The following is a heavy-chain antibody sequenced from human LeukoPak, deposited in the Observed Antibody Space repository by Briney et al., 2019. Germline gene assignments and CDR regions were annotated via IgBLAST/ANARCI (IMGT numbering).Heavy chain of an antibody. CDR2: IHYSGRT. J-gene: IGHJ6*02. V-gene: IGHV4-34*11. CDR3: AREAGRYGMDV. Sequence: SETLSLTCAVYGGSFSGYYWSWLRQPPGKGLEWIGYIHYSGRTNYNPSLESRVSISVDTSKNQFSLNLSSVTAADTAVYYCAREAGRYGMDVWGQGTTVTVSS. CDR1: GGSFSGYY. D-gene: IGHD6-19*01.